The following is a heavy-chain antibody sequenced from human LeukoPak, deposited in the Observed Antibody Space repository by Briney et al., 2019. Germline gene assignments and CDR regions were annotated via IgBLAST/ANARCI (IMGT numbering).Heavy chain of an antibody. CDR2: IYGNAGRT. V-gene: IGHV3-23*01. J-gene: IGHJ4*02. D-gene: IGHD3-22*01. CDR1: GFTFSSYG. CDR3: ARAGSDNYYSGVNY. Sequence: GGSLRLSCAASGFTFSSYGMHWVRQAPGKGLEWVSGIYGNAGRTFYADSVKGRFTMSRDNSKSTLYLQMDSLRVEDTAIYYCARAGSDNYYSGVNYWGQGTLVTVSS.